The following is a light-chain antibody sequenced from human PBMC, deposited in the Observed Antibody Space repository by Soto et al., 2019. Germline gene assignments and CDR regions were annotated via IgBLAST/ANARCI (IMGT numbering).Light chain of an antibody. CDR1: QSLLHTNAYNY. J-gene: IGKJ4*01. Sequence: DIVMTQSPLSLSVTPGEPASISCRSSQSLLHTNAYNYLDWYLQKPGQSPQLLIYLGSNRASGVPDRFSGSGSGTDFTLKISRVEAEDVGVYYCMQALHTPLTFGGGTKVEIK. CDR3: MQALHTPLT. CDR2: LGS. V-gene: IGKV2-28*01.